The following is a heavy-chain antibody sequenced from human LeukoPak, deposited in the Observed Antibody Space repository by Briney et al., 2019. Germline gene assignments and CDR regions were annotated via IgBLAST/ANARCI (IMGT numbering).Heavy chain of an antibody. Sequence: GGSLRLSCAASGFTFSSYAMSWVRHAPGEGLEWVSAIRCSDCSKYYADSVKGRLTISRDNYKNTLYMQMNRLRAEDTAVYYCAKDLGSGRYYYDSSGSQYFQNWGQGTLVTVSS. CDR2: IRCSDCSK. D-gene: IGHD3-22*01. CDR1: GFTFSSYA. CDR3: AKDLGSGRYYYDSSGSQYFQN. J-gene: IGHJ1*01. V-gene: IGHV3-23*01.